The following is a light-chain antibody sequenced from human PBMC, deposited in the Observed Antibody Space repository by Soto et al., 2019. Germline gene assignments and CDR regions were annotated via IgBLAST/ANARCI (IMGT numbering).Light chain of an antibody. J-gene: IGKJ3*01. CDR1: QIVRSTY. CDR3: QQYSGSPFT. CDR2: SAS. Sequence: EIVLTQSPGTLSLSPGESATLSCRASQIVRSTYLAWFQQKPGQAPRLLIYSASSRAAGIPDRFSGSGSGTDFTLTISRLEPEDCAVYYCQQYSGSPFTFSPGTKVDFK. V-gene: IGKV3-20*01.